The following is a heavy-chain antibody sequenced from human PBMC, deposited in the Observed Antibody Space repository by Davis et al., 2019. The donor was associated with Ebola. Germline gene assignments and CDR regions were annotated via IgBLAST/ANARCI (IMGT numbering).Heavy chain of an antibody. J-gene: IGHJ4*02. CDR2: IYYSGST. V-gene: IGHV4-59*08. CDR3: ARSGYTGYDPRINFDF. Sequence: MPSETLSLTCTVSGGSISSYYWSWIRRPPGKGLEWIGYIYYSGSTNYNPSLKSRVTISVDTSKNQFSLKLSSVTAADTAVYYCARSGYTGYDPRINFDFWGQGTLVTVSS. D-gene: IGHD5-12*01. CDR1: GGSISSYY.